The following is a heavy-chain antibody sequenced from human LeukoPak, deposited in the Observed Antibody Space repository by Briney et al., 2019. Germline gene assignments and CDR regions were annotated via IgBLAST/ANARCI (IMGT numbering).Heavy chain of an antibody. CDR2: ISYDGSNK. D-gene: IGHD2-15*01. CDR1: GFTFSSYG. V-gene: IGHV3-30*18. CDR3: AKDTVVDGMDV. Sequence: GGSLRLSCAASGFTFSSYGMPWVRQAPGKGLEWVAVISYDGSNKYYADSVKGRFTISRDNSKNTLYPQMNSLRAEDTAVYYCAKDTVVDGMDVWGQGTTVTVSS. J-gene: IGHJ6*02.